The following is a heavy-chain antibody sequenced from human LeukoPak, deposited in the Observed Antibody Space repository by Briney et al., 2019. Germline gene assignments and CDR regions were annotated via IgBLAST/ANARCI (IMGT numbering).Heavy chain of an antibody. CDR2: INHSGST. J-gene: IGHJ6*03. V-gene: IGHV4-38-2*02. D-gene: IGHD1-7*01. CDR1: GYSISSDYY. CDR3: AREKGHNWNYPYYYYYMDV. Sequence: SETLSLTCTVSGYSISSDYYWSWIRQPPGKGLEWIGEINHSGSTNYNPSLKSRVTISVDTSKNQFSLKLSSVTAADTAVYYCAREKGHNWNYPYYYYYMDVWGKGTTVTVSS.